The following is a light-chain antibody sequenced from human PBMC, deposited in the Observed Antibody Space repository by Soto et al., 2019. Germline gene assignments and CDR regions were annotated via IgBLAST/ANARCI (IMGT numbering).Light chain of an antibody. V-gene: IGKV3-20*01. CDR2: EAS. J-gene: IGKJ5*01. Sequence: EVVLTQSPGTRSLSPGARATLSCWARQSVTNDYLAWYQQKHGQAHRLLIYEASTRATGIPDRFSGSGSGTEYTRTISRLEPEDFAVYSFQQYGFSPLIVGQGTRLEIK. CDR1: QSVTNDY. CDR3: QQYGFSPLI.